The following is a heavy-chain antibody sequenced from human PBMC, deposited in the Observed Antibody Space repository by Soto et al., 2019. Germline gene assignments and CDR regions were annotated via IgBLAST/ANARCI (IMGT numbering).Heavy chain of an antibody. Sequence: ASVKVSCKASGGTFSSYAISWVRQAPGQGLEWMGGIIPIFGTANYAQKFQGRVTITADKSTSTAYMELSSLRSEDTAVYYCARAGGSYRHDAFDIWGQGTMVTVSS. CDR2: IIPIFGTA. J-gene: IGHJ3*02. CDR3: ARAGGSYRHDAFDI. V-gene: IGHV1-69*06. D-gene: IGHD1-26*01. CDR1: GGTFSSYA.